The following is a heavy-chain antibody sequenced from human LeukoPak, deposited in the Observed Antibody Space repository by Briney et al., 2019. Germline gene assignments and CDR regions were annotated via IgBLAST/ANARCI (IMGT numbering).Heavy chain of an antibody. V-gene: IGHV3-7*01. CDR3: VTDASGDSYADY. J-gene: IGHJ4*02. CDR1: GFTFSSYN. CDR2: IKPDGSHI. D-gene: IGHD5-18*01. Sequence: PGGSLRLSCAASGFTFSSYNINWVRQAPGRGLEWVANIKPDGSHIYYVDSVKGRFTISRDNAKNSLYLQIISLRAEDTAIYYCVTDASGDSYADYWGQGTRVTVSS.